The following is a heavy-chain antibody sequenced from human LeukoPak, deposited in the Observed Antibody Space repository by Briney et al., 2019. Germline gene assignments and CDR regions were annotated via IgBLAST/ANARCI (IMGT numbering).Heavy chain of an antibody. CDR2: IYTSGST. D-gene: IGHD6-19*01. J-gene: IGHJ5*02. Sequence: SQTLSLTCTVSGGSISSGSYYWSWIRQPAGKGLEWIGRIYTSGSTNYNPSLKSRVTISVDTSKNQFSLKLSSVTAADTAVYYCARARTVPVAPGGWFDPWGQGTLVTVSS. CDR1: GGSISSGSYY. CDR3: ARARTVPVAPGGWFDP. V-gene: IGHV4-61*02.